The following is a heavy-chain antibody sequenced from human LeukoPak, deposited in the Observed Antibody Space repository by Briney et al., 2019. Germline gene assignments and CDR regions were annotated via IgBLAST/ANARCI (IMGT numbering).Heavy chain of an antibody. CDR3: ARTLPNYYYGMDV. D-gene: IGHD1-26*01. CDR2: INPNSGDT. Sequence: ASVEVSCKASGYTFSGYYMHWVRQAPGQGLEWMGWINPNSGDTNYAQKFQGRVSMTRDTSINTAYMELSRLRSDDTSVYYCARTLPNYYYGMDVWGQGTTVTVSS. V-gene: IGHV1-2*02. CDR1: GYTFSGYY. J-gene: IGHJ6*02.